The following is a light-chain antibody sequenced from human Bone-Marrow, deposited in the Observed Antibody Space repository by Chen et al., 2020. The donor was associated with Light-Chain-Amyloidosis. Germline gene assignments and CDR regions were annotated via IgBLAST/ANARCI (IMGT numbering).Light chain of an antibody. CDR1: SSDVGGYNY. Sequence: QSALTQPASVSGSPGQSLPISCTGTSSDVGGYNYVSWYQQHPGTAPKLVIFDVSYRPSGISNRFSGSKSGNTASLTISGLQAEDEADYYCSSYTRSSTWLFGGGTRLTVL. V-gene: IGLV2-14*03. CDR2: DVS. J-gene: IGLJ3*02. CDR3: SSYTRSSTWL.